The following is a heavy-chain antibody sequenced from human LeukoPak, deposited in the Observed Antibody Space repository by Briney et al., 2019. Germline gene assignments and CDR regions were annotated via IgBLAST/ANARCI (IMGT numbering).Heavy chain of an antibody. CDR3: ARLSGLYSSRHFDY. Sequence: PSETLSLTCTVSGGSISSGDYYWSWIRQPPGKGLEWIGYIYYSGSTYYDPSLKSRVTISVDTSKNQFSLKLSSVTAADTAVYYCARLSGLYSSRHFDYWGQGTLVTVSS. D-gene: IGHD6-19*01. J-gene: IGHJ4*02. CDR1: GGSISSGDYY. V-gene: IGHV4-30-4*08. CDR2: IYYSGST.